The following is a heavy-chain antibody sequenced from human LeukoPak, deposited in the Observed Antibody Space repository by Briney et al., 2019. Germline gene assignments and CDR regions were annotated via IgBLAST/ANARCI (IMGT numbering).Heavy chain of an antibody. J-gene: IGHJ4*02. CDR2: FSGSGGRK. V-gene: IGHV3-23*01. CDR1: GFTFRSYA. CDR3: ARLSRDYYDSSGYYWYRFYFDY. D-gene: IGHD3-22*01. Sequence: GGSLRPSCAASGFTFRSYAMRWVRQATGKGLEWVSSFSGSGGRKYYAAPVQGWLTISRDNSNNTLYLQMNRLRAKDTAVYYYARLSRDYYDSSGYYWYRFYFDYWGQGTLVTVSS.